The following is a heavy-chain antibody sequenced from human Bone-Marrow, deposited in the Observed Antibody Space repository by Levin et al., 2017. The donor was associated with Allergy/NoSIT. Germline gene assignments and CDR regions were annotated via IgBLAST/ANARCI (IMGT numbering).Heavy chain of an antibody. Sequence: GESLKISCKASGYAFTAYLMSWVRQAPGQGLEWLGCISAYDGHTNYAQNFQDRITLTTDTSTSTAYMELESLTSDDTAVYYCTRQQLVPFDYWGQGTLVTVSS. CDR3: TRQQLVPFDY. J-gene: IGHJ4*02. D-gene: IGHD6-13*01. CDR1: GYAFTAYL. CDR2: ISAYDGHT. V-gene: IGHV1-18*01.